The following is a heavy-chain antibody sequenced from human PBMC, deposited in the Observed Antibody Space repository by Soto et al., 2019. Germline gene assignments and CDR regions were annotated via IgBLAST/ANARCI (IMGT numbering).Heavy chain of an antibody. J-gene: IGHJ6*03. CDR3: ARANRDDFWRYSMDV. Sequence: SETLSLTCTVSGGSISSGGYYWSWIRQHPGKGLEWIGYIYYSGSTYYNPSLKSRVTISVDTSKNQFSLKLSSVTAADTAVYYCARANRDDFWRYSMDVWGKGTTVTVSS. D-gene: IGHD3-3*01. CDR2: IYYSGST. V-gene: IGHV4-31*03. CDR1: GGSISSGGYY.